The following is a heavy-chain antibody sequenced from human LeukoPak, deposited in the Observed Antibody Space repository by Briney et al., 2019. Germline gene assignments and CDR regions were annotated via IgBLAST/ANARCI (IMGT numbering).Heavy chain of an antibody. CDR2: IYYSGST. J-gene: IGHJ6*04. V-gene: IGHV4-39*07. Sequence: PSETLSLTCTVSGGSIISGSYYWTWIRQPAGKGLEWIGSIYYSGSTYYNPSLKSRVTISVDTSKNQFSLKLSSVTAADTAVYYCARLDVWGKGTTVTVSS. CDR3: ARLDV. CDR1: GGSIISGSYY.